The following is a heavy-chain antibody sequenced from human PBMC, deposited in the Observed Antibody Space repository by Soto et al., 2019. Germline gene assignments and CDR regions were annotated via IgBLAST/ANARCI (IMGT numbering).Heavy chain of an antibody. J-gene: IGHJ6*02. CDR1: GFTVDDYA. Sequence: GGSLRLSCVASGFTVDDYAMHWVRQAPGKGLEWVSGISANGDNVDYADSVKGRFTVSRDNAKNSLFLQMNSLRPEDTALYYCAASRGFDSSGYSGYYYGMDVWGQGTTVTVSS. CDR3: AASRGFDSSGYSGYYYGMDV. V-gene: IGHV3-9*01. CDR2: ISANGDNV. D-gene: IGHD3-22*01.